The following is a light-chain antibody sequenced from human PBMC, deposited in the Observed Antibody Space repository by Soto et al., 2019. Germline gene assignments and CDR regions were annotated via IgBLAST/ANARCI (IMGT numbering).Light chain of an antibody. CDR2: AAS. Sequence: DIQMTQSPSSLSASVVDRVTITCLASQSINNYLNWYQQKPGKAPKLLIYAASTLQSGVPSRFSGSGSGTDFTLTISSLEPEDFGTYFCQQSYSTPGALTFGGGTKVDIK. J-gene: IGKJ4*01. V-gene: IGKV1-39*01. CDR3: QQSYSTPGALT. CDR1: QSINNY.